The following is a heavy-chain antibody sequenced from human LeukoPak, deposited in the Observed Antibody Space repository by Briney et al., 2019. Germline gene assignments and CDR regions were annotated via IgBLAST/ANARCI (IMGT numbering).Heavy chain of an antibody. V-gene: IGHV3-7*01. Sequence: QPGGSLRLSCAASGFTFSSYWMSWVRQAPGKGLEWVANINQDGSEKYYVDSVKGRFTISRDNAKNSLYLQMNSLRAEDTAVYYCARDFGFMITFGGALLDYWGQGTLVTVSS. CDR3: ARDFGFMITFGGALLDY. J-gene: IGHJ4*02. D-gene: IGHD3-16*01. CDR1: GFTFSSYW. CDR2: INQDGSEK.